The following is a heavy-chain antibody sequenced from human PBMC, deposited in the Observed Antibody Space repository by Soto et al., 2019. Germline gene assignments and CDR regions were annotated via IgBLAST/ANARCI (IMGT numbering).Heavy chain of an antibody. CDR1: GGTFSSYA. CDR2: IIPIFGTA. D-gene: IGHD3-22*01. J-gene: IGHJ4*02. V-gene: IGHV1-69*13. CDR3: ARDRPVGYDSSGYYPFDY. Sequence: SVKVSCKASGGTFSSYAISWVRQAPGQGLEWMGGIIPIFGTANYAQKFQGRVTITADESTSTAYMELSSLRSEDTAVYYCARDRPVGYDSSGYYPFDYWGQGTLVTVSS.